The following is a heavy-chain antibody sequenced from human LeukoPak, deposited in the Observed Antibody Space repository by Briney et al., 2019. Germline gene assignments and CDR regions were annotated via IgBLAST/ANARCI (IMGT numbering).Heavy chain of an antibody. CDR2: ISSTGGST. V-gene: IGHV3-23*01. CDR1: GFIFSSYA. Sequence: GGSLRLSCAASGFIFSSYAMTWVRQAPGKGLGWVSAISSTGGSTYYADSVKGRFTISRDNSKNTLYLQMNSLRAEDTAVYYCAKAPQGLIAAAGSGGQGTLVTVSS. CDR3: AKAPQGLIAAAGS. D-gene: IGHD6-13*01. J-gene: IGHJ4*02.